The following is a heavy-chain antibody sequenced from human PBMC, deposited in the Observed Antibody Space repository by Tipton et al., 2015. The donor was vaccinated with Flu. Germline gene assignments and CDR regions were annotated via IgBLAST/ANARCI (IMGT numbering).Heavy chain of an antibody. CDR2: IYYSGST. J-gene: IGHJ4*02. Sequence: TLSLTCTVSGGFISSYYWSWIRQPPGKGLEWIGYIYYSGSTNYNPSLKSRVTISVDTSKNQFSLKLSSVTAADTAVYYCARDDGDSTFDYWGQGTLVTVSS. CDR1: GGFISSYY. CDR3: ARDDGDSTFDY. V-gene: IGHV4-59*01. D-gene: IGHD4-17*01.